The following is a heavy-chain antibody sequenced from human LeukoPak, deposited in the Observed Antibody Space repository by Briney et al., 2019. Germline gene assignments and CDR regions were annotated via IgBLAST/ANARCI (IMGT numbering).Heavy chain of an antibody. CDR3: ARVLSIAAPRMMGY. CDR1: GYTFTGYY. CDR2: INPNSGGT. J-gene: IGHJ4*02. V-gene: IGHV1-2*02. Sequence: GASVKVSCKASGYTFTGYYMRWVRQAPGQGLEWMGWINPNSGGTNYAQKFQGRVTMTRDTSISTAYMELSRLRSDDTAVYYCARVLSIAAPRMMGYWGQGTLVTVSS. D-gene: IGHD6-6*01.